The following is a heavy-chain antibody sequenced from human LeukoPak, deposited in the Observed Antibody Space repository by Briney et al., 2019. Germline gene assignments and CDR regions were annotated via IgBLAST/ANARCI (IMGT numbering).Heavy chain of an antibody. CDR3: ARGGGGPAAMEDYNWFDP. CDR2: MNPSSGNT. CDR1: GYTFTSYD. J-gene: IGHJ5*02. V-gene: IGHV1-8*01. D-gene: IGHD2-2*01. Sequence: ASVKVSCKASGYTFTSYDINWVRQATGQGLEWMGWMNPSSGNTGYAQKFQGRVTMTRDTSTSTVYMELSSLRSEDTAVYYCARGGGGPAAMEDYNWFDPWGQGTLVTVSS.